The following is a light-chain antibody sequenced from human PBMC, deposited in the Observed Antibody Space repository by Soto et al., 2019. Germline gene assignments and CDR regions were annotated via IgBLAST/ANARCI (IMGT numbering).Light chain of an antibody. V-gene: IGKV3-15*01. Sequence: EIVLTQSPATLSLSPGERATLSCRASQSIGLAIAWYQHKPGQAPRLLIFDASTRATGVPARFSGSGSGTEFTLTISSLQSEDFAVYFCQQYNKWPPYTFGQGTKLEIK. CDR2: DAS. CDR1: QSIGLA. CDR3: QQYNKWPPYT. J-gene: IGKJ2*01.